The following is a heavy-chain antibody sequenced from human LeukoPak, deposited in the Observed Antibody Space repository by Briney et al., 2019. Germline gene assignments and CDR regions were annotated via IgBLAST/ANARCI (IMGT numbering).Heavy chain of an antibody. CDR2: INPSGGST. J-gene: IGHJ4*02. D-gene: IGHD2-15*01. CDR3: ARELYCSGGSCFDY. Sequence: ASVKVSCKASGYTFATYYLNWVRQAPGRGLEWMGIINPSGGSTSYAQKFQGRVTMTRDMSTSTVYMELSSLRSEDTAVYYCARELYCSGGSCFDYWGQGTLVTVSS. V-gene: IGHV1-46*01. CDR1: GYTFATYY.